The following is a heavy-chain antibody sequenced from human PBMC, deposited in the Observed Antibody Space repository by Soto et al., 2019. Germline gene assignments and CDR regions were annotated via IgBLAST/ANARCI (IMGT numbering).Heavy chain of an antibody. Sequence: QVPLVESGGDVVQPGRSLRLSCAASGFTFSSYSMSWVRQSPGKGLEWVAILSYDGNNKNYADSVKGRFTISRDNSKNTLYLQMSSLRPEDTAVYYCARGDDAYNLKSKVFDYWGQGTLVTVSS. D-gene: IGHD1-1*01. J-gene: IGHJ4*02. V-gene: IGHV3-30-3*01. CDR2: LSYDGNNK. CDR3: ARGDDAYNLKSKVFDY. CDR1: GFTFSSYS.